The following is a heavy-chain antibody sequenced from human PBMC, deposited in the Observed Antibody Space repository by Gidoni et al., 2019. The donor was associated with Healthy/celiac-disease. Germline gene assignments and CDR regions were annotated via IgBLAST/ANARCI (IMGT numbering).Heavy chain of an antibody. Sequence: EVQLVESGGGLVQPGGSLRLSCAASGFTFSSYEMNWVRQAPGKGLEWVSYISSSGSTIYYADSVKGRFTISRDNAKNSLYLQMNSLRAEDTAVYYCARDGSGSYSYYFDYWGQGTLVTVSS. CDR3: ARDGSGSYSYYFDY. J-gene: IGHJ4*02. D-gene: IGHD1-26*01. V-gene: IGHV3-48*03. CDR1: GFTFSSYE. CDR2: ISSSGSTI.